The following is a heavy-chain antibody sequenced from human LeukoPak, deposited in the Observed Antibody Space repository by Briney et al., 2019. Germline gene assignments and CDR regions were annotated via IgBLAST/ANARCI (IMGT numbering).Heavy chain of an antibody. V-gene: IGHV3-9*01. Sequence: GRSLRLSCAASGFTFSDYAMHWVRLAPGKGLEWVSGITWDGRATGYEDSVKGRFTISRDNAKNTLYLQMNSLRAEDTAVYYCARVGSDFWSGYFDYWGQGTLVTVSS. J-gene: IGHJ4*02. CDR1: GFTFSDYA. CDR2: ITWDGRAT. D-gene: IGHD3-3*01. CDR3: ARVGSDFWSGYFDY.